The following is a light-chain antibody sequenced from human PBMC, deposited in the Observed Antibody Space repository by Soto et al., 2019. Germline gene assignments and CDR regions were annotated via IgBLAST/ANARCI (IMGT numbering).Light chain of an antibody. J-gene: IGKJ3*01. CDR2: AAS. CDR3: QQFGSSPGFT. Sequence: EIVLTQSPGTLSLSPGERATLSCRASQSINNRYLAWYQQKPGQAPRLLIYAASSRATGIPDRFRGSGSGTDFTLTISRLEPEVFAVYYCQQFGSSPGFTFGPGTKVDIK. V-gene: IGKV3-20*01. CDR1: QSINNRY.